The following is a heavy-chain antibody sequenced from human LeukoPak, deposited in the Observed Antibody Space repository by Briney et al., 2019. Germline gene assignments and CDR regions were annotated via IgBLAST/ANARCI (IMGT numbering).Heavy chain of an antibody. CDR1: GSTFSSYG. Sequence: PGGSLRLSCAASGSTFSSYGMHWVRQAPGKGLEWVAFIRYDGNNKYYADSVKGRFTISRDNSKNTLYLQMNSLRAEDTAVYYCAKATGIAAAGYYYYYMDVWGKGTTVTVSS. CDR2: IRYDGNNK. J-gene: IGHJ6*03. V-gene: IGHV3-30*02. CDR3: AKATGIAAAGYYYYYMDV. D-gene: IGHD6-13*01.